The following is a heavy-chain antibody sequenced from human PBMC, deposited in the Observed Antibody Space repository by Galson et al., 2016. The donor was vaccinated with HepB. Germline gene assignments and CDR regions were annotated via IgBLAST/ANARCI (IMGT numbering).Heavy chain of an antibody. CDR2: MYYSGNT. CDR1: GGSIDSTSSY. CDR3: ARHPYHDSTGYYLSNNWFDP. J-gene: IGHJ5*02. V-gene: IGHV4-39*01. Sequence: ETLSLTCTVSGGSIDSTSSYWGWIRQPPGKGLEWIGSMYYSGNTFYNPSLILRVTISVDTSKNQFSLKVTSVTAEDTAVYYCARHPYHDSTGYYLSNNWFDPWGQGTLVTVSS. D-gene: IGHD3-22*01.